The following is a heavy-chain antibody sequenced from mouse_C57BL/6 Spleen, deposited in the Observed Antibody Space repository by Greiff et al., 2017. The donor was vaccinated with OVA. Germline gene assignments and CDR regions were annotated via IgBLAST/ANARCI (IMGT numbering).Heavy chain of an antibody. CDR2: IDPSDSYT. CDR3: ARPGACGSRDFDY. Sequence: QVQLQQPGAELVMPGASVKLSCKASGYTFTSYWMHWVKQRPGQGLEWIGEIDPSDSYTNYTQKFKGKSTLTVDKSSSTAYMQLSSLTSEDSAVYYCARPGACGSRDFDYWGQGTTLTVSS. CDR1: GYTFTSYW. D-gene: IGHD1-1*01. V-gene: IGHV1-69*01. J-gene: IGHJ2*01.